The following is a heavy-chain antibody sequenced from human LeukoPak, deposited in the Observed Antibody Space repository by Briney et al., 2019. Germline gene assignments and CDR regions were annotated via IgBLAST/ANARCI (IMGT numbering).Heavy chain of an antibody. V-gene: IGHV3-48*01. Sequence: GGSLRLSCGASGFTFSSYSMNWVRQAPGRGLEWVSYIDSTSSPIYYTHSVKGRFTVSRDNAKNSLYLQMNSLRAEDTAVYYCTRQGVFGEVDYWGQGILVTVSS. CDR1: GFTFSSYS. J-gene: IGHJ4*02. D-gene: IGHD3-10*02. CDR3: TRQGVFGEVDY. CDR2: IDSTSSPI.